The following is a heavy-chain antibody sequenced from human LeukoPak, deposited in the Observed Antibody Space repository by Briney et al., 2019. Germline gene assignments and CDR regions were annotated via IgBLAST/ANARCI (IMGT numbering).Heavy chain of an antibody. CDR1: GGSISSSSYY. V-gene: IGHV4-39*07. CDR3: ARDRFLVPGRYFDY. D-gene: IGHD6-6*01. Sequence: PSETLSLTCTVSGGSISSSSYYWGWIRQPPGKGLEWIGSIYHSGSTNYNPSLKSRVTISVDKSKNQFSLKLSSVTAADTAVYYCARDRFLVPGRYFDYWGQGTLVTVSS. CDR2: IYHSGST. J-gene: IGHJ4*02.